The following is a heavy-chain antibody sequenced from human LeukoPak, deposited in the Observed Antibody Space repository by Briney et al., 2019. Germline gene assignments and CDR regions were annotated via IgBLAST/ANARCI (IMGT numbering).Heavy chain of an antibody. CDR2: IYYSGST. J-gene: IGHJ4*02. Sequence: SETLSLTCTVSGGSISSSGYYWGWIRQPPGKGLEWIGSIYYSGSTYYNPSLKSRVTISVDTSKNQFSLKLSSVTAADTAVYYCARVRRPYYDILTGETYFDYWGQGTLVTVSS. V-gene: IGHV4-39*01. D-gene: IGHD3-9*01. CDR3: ARVRRPYYDILTGETYFDY. CDR1: GGSISSSGYY.